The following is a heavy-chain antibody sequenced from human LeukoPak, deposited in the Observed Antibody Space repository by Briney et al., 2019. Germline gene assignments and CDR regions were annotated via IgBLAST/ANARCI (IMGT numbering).Heavy chain of an antibody. CDR3: AKETSFGNFVTIDC. CDR2: ITGDGGGT. J-gene: IGHJ4*02. Sequence: GGSLRLSCAASGFTFSSYVMSWVRQTPEKGLEWVSAITGDGGGTNHADSVKGRFTILRDNSKNTLYLQMNSLRAEDTAVYYCAKETSFGNFVTIDCWGQGALVTVSS. CDR1: GFTFSSYV. D-gene: IGHD3-16*01. V-gene: IGHV3-23*01.